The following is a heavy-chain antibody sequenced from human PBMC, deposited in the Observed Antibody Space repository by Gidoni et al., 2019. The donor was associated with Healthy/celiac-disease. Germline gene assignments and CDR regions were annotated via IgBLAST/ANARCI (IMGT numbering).Heavy chain of an antibody. D-gene: IGHD6-13*01. CDR2: IYYSGST. CDR3: ARDEGAAAGRGDAFDI. CDR1: GGSISSYY. V-gene: IGHV4-59*01. Sequence: QVQLQESGPGLVKPSETLSLTCTVSGGSISSYYWSWIRQPPEKGLEWIGYIYYSGSTNYNPSLKSRVTISVDTSKNQFSLKLSSVTAADTAVYYCARDEGAAAGRGDAFDIWGQGTMVTVSS. J-gene: IGHJ3*02.